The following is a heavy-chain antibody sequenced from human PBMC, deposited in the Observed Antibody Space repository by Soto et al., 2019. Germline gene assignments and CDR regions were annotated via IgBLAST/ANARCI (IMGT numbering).Heavy chain of an antibody. V-gene: IGHV4-31*03. CDR2: IYYSGST. Sequence: SETLSLTCTVSGGSISSGGYYWSWIRQHPGKGLEWIGYIYYSGSTYYNPSLKSRVTISVDTSKNQFSLKLSSVTAADTAVYYCAGALQRDSYSNYLNWFDPWGQGTLVTVSS. D-gene: IGHD4-4*01. J-gene: IGHJ5*02. CDR1: GGSISSGGYY. CDR3: AGALQRDSYSNYLNWFDP.